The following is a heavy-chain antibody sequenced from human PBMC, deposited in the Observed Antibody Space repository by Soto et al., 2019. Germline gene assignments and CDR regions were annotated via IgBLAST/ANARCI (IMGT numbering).Heavy chain of an antibody. J-gene: IGHJ4*02. CDR1: GFTFSSYA. V-gene: IGHV3-23*01. D-gene: IGHD6-6*01. CDR3: AKRPLAARHTDY. Sequence: GGSLRLSCAVSGFTFSSYAMTWVRQAPGKGLEWVSTISGSGDNTYYADTVRGRFTISRDNSKNTLYLQMNSLGADDTAVYYCAKRPLAARHTDYWGQGTLVTVSS. CDR2: ISGSGDNT.